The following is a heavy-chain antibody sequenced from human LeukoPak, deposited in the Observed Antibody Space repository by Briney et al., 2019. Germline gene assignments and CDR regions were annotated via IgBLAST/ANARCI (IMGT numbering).Heavy chain of an antibody. CDR3: ARNVLYYYDSSGTDAFDI. Sequence: ETLSLTCTVSGASISTFYWSWIRQPPGKGLEWIGYIYYSGSTNYNPSLKSRVTISVDTSKNQFSLKLSSVTAADTAVYYCARNVLYYYDSSGTDAFDIWGQGTMVTVSS. CDR1: GASISTFY. CDR2: IYYSGST. J-gene: IGHJ3*02. D-gene: IGHD3-22*01. V-gene: IGHV4-59*01.